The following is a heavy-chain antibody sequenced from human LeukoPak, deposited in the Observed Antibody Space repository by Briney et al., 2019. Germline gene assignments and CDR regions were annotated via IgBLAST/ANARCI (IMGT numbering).Heavy chain of an antibody. Sequence: GGSLRLSCAASGFTFSSYGMHWVRQAPGRGLEWVAVISYDGSNKYYADSVKGRFTISRDNSKNTLYLQMNSLRAEDTAVYYCAKGAAGYSYAQVLSYFDYWGQGTLVTVSS. D-gene: IGHD5-18*01. V-gene: IGHV3-30*18. CDR2: ISYDGSNK. CDR1: GFTFSSYG. CDR3: AKGAAGYSYAQVLSYFDY. J-gene: IGHJ4*02.